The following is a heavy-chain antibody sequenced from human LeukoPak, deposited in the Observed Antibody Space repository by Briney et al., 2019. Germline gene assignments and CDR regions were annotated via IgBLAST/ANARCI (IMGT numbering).Heavy chain of an antibody. J-gene: IGHJ4*02. CDR2: IWYDGSNK. V-gene: IGHV3-33*01. Sequence: PGRSLRLSCAASGFTFSSYGMHWVRQAPGKGLEWVAVIWYDGSNKYYADSVKGRFTISRDNSKNTLYLQMNSLRAEDTAVYYCARASVAGSFDYWGQGTLVTVSS. CDR1: GFTFSSYG. D-gene: IGHD6-19*01. CDR3: ARASVAGSFDY.